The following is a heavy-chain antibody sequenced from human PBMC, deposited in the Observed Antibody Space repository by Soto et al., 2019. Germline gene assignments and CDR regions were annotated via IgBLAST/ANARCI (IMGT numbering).Heavy chain of an antibody. V-gene: IGHV3-66*01. CDR1: GFSVSNLF. Sequence: EVQLVESGGGLVQPGGSLRLSRAASGFSVSNLFMTWVRQAPGKGLEWVSVISSDGSTYYADSVKGRFTISRDNSQNTLYLAMNSLRAGDTAVYYCARDTLGGAYDFRHGGQGTLVTVSS. D-gene: IGHD3-3*01. J-gene: IGHJ4*02. CDR2: ISSDGST. CDR3: ARDTLGGAYDFRH.